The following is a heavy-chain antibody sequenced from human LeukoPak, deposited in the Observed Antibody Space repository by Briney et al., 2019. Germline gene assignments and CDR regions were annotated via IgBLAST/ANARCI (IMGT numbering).Heavy chain of an antibody. J-gene: IGHJ4*02. V-gene: IGHV1-18*01. Sequence: ASVKVSCKASGYTFTSYGISLVRQAPGQGLEWMGWISAYNGNTNYAQKLQGRVTMTTDTSTSTDYMELRSLRSDDTAVYYCARDRIPYYYDSSAYYWGQGTLVTVSS. CDR1: GYTFTSYG. CDR3: ARDRIPYYYDSSAYY. CDR2: ISAYNGNT. D-gene: IGHD3-22*01.